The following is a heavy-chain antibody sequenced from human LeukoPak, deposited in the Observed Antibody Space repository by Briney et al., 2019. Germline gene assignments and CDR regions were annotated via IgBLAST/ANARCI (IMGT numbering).Heavy chain of an antibody. CDR2: IRYDGSDK. J-gene: IGHJ5*02. V-gene: IGHV3-30*02. CDR1: GFTFSGSA. CDR3: AKGDTS. Sequence: GGSLRLSCAASGFTFSGSAMHWVRQAPGKGLEWVAFIRYDGSDKYYAVSVKGLFTISRDNSKNTLYLQMNGLRTDDTAVYYCAKGDTSWGQGTLVTVSS. D-gene: IGHD2-21*02.